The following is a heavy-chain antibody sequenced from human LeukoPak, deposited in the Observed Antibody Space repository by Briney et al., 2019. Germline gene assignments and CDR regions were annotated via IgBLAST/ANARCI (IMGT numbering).Heavy chain of an antibody. Sequence: SETLSLTCTVSGGSISSSSYYWGWIRQPPGKGLEWIGYIYYSGSTNYNPSLKSRVTISVDTSKNQFSLKLSSVTAADTAVYYCARHSTGYSSGHYFDIWGQGTMVTVSS. V-gene: IGHV4-61*05. CDR3: ARHSTGYSSGHYFDI. CDR1: GGSISSSSYY. CDR2: IYYSGST. D-gene: IGHD6-19*01. J-gene: IGHJ3*02.